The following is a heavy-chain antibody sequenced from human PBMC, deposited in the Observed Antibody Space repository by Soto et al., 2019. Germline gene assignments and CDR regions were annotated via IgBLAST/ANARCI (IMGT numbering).Heavy chain of an antibody. CDR2: IRNIANSYTT. J-gene: IGHJ5*02. Sequence: EVQLVESGGDLVQPGGSLRLSCAVSGFTFSDHYMDWVRQAPGKGLEWVGRIRNIANSYTTDYAASVKGRFTISRDDSXNSLYLQMTSLKTEDTAMYYCARRITGTHPADGGSWGQGTLVTVSS. V-gene: IGHV3-72*01. CDR3: ARRITGTHPADGGS. D-gene: IGHD1-7*01. CDR1: GFTFSDHY.